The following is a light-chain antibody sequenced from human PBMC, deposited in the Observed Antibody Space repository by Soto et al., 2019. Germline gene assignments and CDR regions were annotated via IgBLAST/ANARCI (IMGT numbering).Light chain of an antibody. CDR3: QQYVSSPWA. CDR2: GAS. V-gene: IGKV3-20*01. Sequence: EIVFAHSPGTLSGSPVERATLACRASQSVTNSFLAWYQQKPGQAPRLLIYGASRRATGIPDRFTGSGSGTDFTLTISRLEPEDFAVYYCQQYVSSPWAFGQGTKVDIK. CDR1: QSVTNSF. J-gene: IGKJ1*01.